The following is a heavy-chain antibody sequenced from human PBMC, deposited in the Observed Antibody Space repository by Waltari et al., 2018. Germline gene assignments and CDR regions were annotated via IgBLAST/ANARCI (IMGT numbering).Heavy chain of an antibody. Sequence: QVQLVQSGAEVKKPGASVKVSCTASVYTFTTFSMHWVRQAPGQRLEWMGRINVGNGDRKYSQNFQGRVTFTRDTSANTAYMELSSLRSEDTAVYYCTRGIKRGYSSGPENFDYWGQGTLVTVSS. CDR2: INVGNGDR. D-gene: IGHD5-12*01. CDR3: TRGIKRGYSSGPENFDY. J-gene: IGHJ4*02. V-gene: IGHV1-3*01. CDR1: VYTFTTFS.